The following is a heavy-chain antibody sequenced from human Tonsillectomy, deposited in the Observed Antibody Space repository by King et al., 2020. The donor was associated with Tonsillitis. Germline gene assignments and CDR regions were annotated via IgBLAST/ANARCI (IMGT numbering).Heavy chain of an antibody. CDR1: GFTFDDYA. D-gene: IGHD3-22*01. V-gene: IGHV3-43*02. CDR2: ISGDGGST. Sequence: QLVQSGGGVVQPGGSLRLSCAASGFTFDDYAMHWVRQAPGKGLEWVSLISGDGGSTNYADSVKGRFTISRDNSKNSLYLQMNSLRTEDTALYYCAKDYREDDSDWYFDLWGRGTLVTVSS. CDR3: AKDYREDDSDWYFDL. J-gene: IGHJ2*01.